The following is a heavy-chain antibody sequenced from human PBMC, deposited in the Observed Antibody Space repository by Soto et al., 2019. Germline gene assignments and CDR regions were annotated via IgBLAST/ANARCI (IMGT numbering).Heavy chain of an antibody. CDR1: GGSITNHY. Sequence: QVHLQESGPGLVKPSETLSLTCTVSGGSITNHYWSWIRQPAGKELEWIGRAYSTGSTNYKPSLRSRVTMSLDTSKMQFSLQLTSVTAAHTALYYCARESYSGGVWSFDLWGRGTLVTVSS. CDR3: ARESYSGGVWSFDL. V-gene: IGHV4-4*07. J-gene: IGHJ2*01. CDR2: AYSTGST. D-gene: IGHD6-19*01.